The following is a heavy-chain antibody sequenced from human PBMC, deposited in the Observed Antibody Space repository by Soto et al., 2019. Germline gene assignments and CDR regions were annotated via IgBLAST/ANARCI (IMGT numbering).Heavy chain of an antibody. CDR1: GGSISSGGYS. J-gene: IGHJ6*02. Sequence: PSDTLSLTCAVSGGSISSGGYSWSWIRQPPGKGLEWIGYIYHSGSTYYNPSLKSRVTISVDRSKNQFSLKLSSVTAADTAVYYCARVGGVYGDYYGMDVWGQGTTVTVSS. D-gene: IGHD2-8*01. CDR2: IYHSGST. V-gene: IGHV4-30-2*01. CDR3: ARVGGVYGDYYGMDV.